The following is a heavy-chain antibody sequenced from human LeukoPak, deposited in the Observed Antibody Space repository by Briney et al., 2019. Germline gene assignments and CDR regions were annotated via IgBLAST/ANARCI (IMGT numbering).Heavy chain of an antibody. Sequence: ASVKVSCKASGGTFSSYAISWVRQAPGQGLEWMGGIIPIFGTANYAQKFQGRVTITADESTSTAYMELSSLRSEDTAVYYCARGGSSWPLTNGMDVWGQGTTVTVSS. V-gene: IGHV1-69*13. CDR3: ARGGSSWPLTNGMDV. D-gene: IGHD6-13*01. CDR2: IIPIFGTA. CDR1: GGTFSSYA. J-gene: IGHJ6*02.